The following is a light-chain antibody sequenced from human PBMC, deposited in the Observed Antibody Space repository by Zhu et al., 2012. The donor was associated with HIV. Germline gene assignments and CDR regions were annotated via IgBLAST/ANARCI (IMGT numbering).Light chain of an antibody. CDR1: QSVSSNY. Sequence: EVVLTQSPDTLSLSPGDRVTLACRASQSVSSNYLIWYQQKPGQAPRPLIYGASDRASGVPDRFSGSGSGTDFTLSISRLEPEDFAVYYCHQYDNSWTFGQGTKVEIK. V-gene: IGKV3-20*01. J-gene: IGKJ1*01. CDR3: HQYDNSWT. CDR2: GAS.